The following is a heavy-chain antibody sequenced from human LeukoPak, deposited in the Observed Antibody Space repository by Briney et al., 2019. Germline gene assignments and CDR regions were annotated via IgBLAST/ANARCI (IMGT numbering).Heavy chain of an antibody. CDR1: GGSISSYY. D-gene: IGHD1-26*01. V-gene: IGHV4-59*01. Sequence: PSETLSLTCTVSGGSISSYYWSWIRQPPGQGLEWIGYIYYSGSTNYNPSLKSRVTISVDTSKNQFSLKLSSVTAADTAVYYCALGYSGSYVGWFDPWGQGTLVTVSS. J-gene: IGHJ5*02. CDR3: ALGYSGSYVGWFDP. CDR2: IYYSGST.